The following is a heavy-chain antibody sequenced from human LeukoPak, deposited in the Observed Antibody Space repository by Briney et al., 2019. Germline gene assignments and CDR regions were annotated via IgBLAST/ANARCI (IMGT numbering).Heavy chain of an antibody. Sequence: GGSLRLSCAASGFTYSSYAMSWVRQAPGKGLEWVSAISGSGGSTYYADSVKGRFTISRDNSKNTLYLQTNSLRAEDTAVYYCAKGSMITFGGVIAPLDYWGQGTLVTVSS. D-gene: IGHD3-16*02. CDR3: AKGSMITFGGVIAPLDY. CDR1: GFTYSSYA. J-gene: IGHJ4*02. V-gene: IGHV3-23*01. CDR2: ISGSGGST.